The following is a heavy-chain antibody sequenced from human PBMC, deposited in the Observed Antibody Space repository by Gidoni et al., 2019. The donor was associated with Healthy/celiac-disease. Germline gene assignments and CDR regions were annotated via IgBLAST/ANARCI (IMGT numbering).Heavy chain of an antibody. CDR1: GYSFTSYW. CDR3: ARRGSSWSWNYYGMDV. V-gene: IGHV5-10-1*03. CDR2: IDPRDSYT. J-gene: IGHJ6*02. D-gene: IGHD6-13*01. Sequence: EVQLVQSGAEVKKPGESLRISCKGSGYSFTSYWISWVRQMPGKGLEWMGRIDPRDSYTNYSPSFQGHVTISADKSISTAYLQWSSLKASDTAMYYCARRGSSWSWNYYGMDVWGQGTTVTVSS.